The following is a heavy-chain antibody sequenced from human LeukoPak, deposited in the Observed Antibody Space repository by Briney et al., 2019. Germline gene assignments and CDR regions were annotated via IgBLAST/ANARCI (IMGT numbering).Heavy chain of an antibody. Sequence: SETLSLTCTVSGGSISSGGYYWSWIRQPPGKGLEWIGYIYYSGSTYYNPSLKSRVTISVDTSKNQFSLKLSSVTAADTAVYYCAREGSSGDPPSDAFDIWGQGTMVTVSS. CDR3: AREGSSGDPPSDAFDI. J-gene: IGHJ3*02. CDR2: IYYSGST. D-gene: IGHD6-6*01. V-gene: IGHV4-30-4*08. CDR1: GGSISSGGYY.